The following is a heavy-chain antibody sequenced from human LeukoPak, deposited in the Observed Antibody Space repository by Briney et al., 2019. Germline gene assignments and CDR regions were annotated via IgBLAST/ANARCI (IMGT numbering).Heavy chain of an antibody. V-gene: IGHV3-23*01. D-gene: IGHD6-19*01. Sequence: GGSLRLSCAASGFTFTNYAMSWVRQAPGQGLEWVSGIGDGGGGTYYAESVKGRFTISRDNSENTLYLQMNSLRDEDTAVYYCARGSYSSGYFQHWGQGTLVTVSS. CDR1: GFTFTNYA. J-gene: IGHJ1*01. CDR2: IGDGGGGT. CDR3: ARGSYSSGYFQH.